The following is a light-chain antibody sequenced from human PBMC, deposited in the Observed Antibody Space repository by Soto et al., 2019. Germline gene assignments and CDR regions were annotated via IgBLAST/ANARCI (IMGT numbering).Light chain of an antibody. V-gene: IGKV1-5*03. Sequence: DIQMTQSPSTLSASVGYRVTITCRASESIITWLAWYQQKPGKAPKLLIYKASGLETGVPSRFSGSGSGTEFTLTISSLQPDDFATYYCQQYNTDSTWTFGQGTKVDI. CDR1: ESIITW. CDR2: KAS. CDR3: QQYNTDSTWT. J-gene: IGKJ1*01.